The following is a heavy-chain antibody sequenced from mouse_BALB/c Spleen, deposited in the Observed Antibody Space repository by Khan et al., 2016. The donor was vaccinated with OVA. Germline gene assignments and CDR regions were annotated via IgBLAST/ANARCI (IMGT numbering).Heavy chain of an antibody. CDR3: TRDGNYAHWYFDV. V-gene: IGHV5-6-4*01. D-gene: IGHD2-1*01. CDR2: ISSGSTYT. CDR1: GFSFTSYT. J-gene: IGHJ1*01. Sequence: EVELVESGGGLVRPGGSLKLSCAASGFSFTSYTMSWVRQTPEKRLEWVATISSGSTYTYYPDSLKGRFTIPRDNAKTTLYLQMSRLKSEDTAMYYCTRDGNYAHWYFDVWGAGTTVTVSS.